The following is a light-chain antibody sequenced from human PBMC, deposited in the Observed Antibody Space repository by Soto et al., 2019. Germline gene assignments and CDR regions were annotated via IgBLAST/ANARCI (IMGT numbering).Light chain of an antibody. J-gene: IGKJ1*01. CDR3: LQDINYPWT. CDR1: QSVSNNY. Sequence: EIVLTQSPGTLSLSPGERATLSCRASQSVSNNYLAWYQQKPGQAPRLLIYGESARATGIPARFSGSGSGTDFTLAISSLQPEDSATYYCLQDINYPWTFGQGTKVDIK. CDR2: GES. V-gene: IGKV3D-7*01.